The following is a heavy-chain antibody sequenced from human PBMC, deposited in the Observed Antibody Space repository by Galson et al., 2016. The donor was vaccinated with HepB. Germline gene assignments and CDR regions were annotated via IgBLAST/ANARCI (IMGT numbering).Heavy chain of an antibody. V-gene: IGHV3-23*01. CDR2: ISGSGGGT. D-gene: IGHD3-10*01. CDR3: AKFRGSGVNKDYWMDS. CDR1: GFTFSTYA. Sequence: SLRLSCAASGFTFSTYAMSWVRQAPGKGLEWVSAISGSGGGTYFADSVKGRFTISRDNSKNTLYLQMNSLRAEDTALYYCAKFRGSGVNKDYWMDSWGQGTLVTFSS. J-gene: IGHJ4*02.